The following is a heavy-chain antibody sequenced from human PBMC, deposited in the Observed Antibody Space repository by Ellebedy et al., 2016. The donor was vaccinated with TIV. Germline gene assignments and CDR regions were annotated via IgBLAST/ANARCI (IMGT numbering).Heavy chain of an antibody. CDR1: GYTFTSYG. J-gene: IGHJ6*02. CDR2: ISVYNGNT. Sequence: ASVKVSCXASGYTFTSYGISWVRQAPGQGLEWMGWISVYNGNTNYAQKLQGRVTMTTDTSTSTAYMELRSLRSDDTAVYYCARDWAHLWFGELLVHEYYYYGMDVWGQGTTVTVSS. CDR3: ARDWAHLWFGELLVHEYYYYGMDV. D-gene: IGHD3-10*01. V-gene: IGHV1-18*01.